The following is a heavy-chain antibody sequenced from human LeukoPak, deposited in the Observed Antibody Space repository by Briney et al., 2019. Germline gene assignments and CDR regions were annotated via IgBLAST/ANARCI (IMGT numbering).Heavy chain of an antibody. D-gene: IGHD3-3*01. J-gene: IGHJ4*02. CDR1: GFDFSSNW. Sequence: GGSLRLSCAASGFDFSSNWMHWARHAPGQGLVWVSRIKGDGISTNYADSVKGRFTISRDIAKNTLYLQMNSLRAEDTGVYYCAKDHYWSIDYWGRGTLVTVSS. V-gene: IGHV3-74*01. CDR3: AKDHYWSIDY. CDR2: IKGDGIST.